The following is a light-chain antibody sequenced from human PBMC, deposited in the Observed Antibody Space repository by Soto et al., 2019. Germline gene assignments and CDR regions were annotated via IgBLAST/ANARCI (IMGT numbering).Light chain of an antibody. CDR1: ETVSSN. J-gene: IGKJ1*01. CDR3: QQYKEWPPET. Sequence: EIVMTQSPATLSVSPGERATLYCRASETVSSNLAWYQQKLGQAPRLLIYGASTRATGIPARFSGGGSGTEFTLTINSLQSEDVAVYYCQQYKEWPPETFGQGTKVDIK. CDR2: GAS. V-gene: IGKV3-15*01.